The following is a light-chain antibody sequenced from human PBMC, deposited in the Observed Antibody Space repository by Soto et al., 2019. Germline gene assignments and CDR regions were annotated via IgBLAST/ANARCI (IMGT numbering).Light chain of an antibody. J-gene: IGLJ1*01. CDR1: SSDVGSYNL. CDR2: EGS. CDR3: CSYAGSSTFV. V-gene: IGLV2-23*01. Sequence: LTQPASVSGSPGQSITISCTGTSSDVGSYNLVSWYQKHPGKAPKLMIYEGSKRPSGVSNRFSGSKSGNTASLTISGLQAEDEADYYCCSYAGSSTFVFGTGTKVTVL.